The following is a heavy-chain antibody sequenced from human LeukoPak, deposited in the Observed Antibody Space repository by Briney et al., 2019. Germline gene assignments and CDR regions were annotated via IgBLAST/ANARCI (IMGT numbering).Heavy chain of an antibody. CDR1: GFTFGDHG. CDR2: LSKKAHDWTP. Sequence: GGSLRLSCTTSGFTFGDHGFNWVRQAPGKGQEWVGFLSKKAHDWTPQYAASVQGRFTISRDDYKGIAYLEMSSLKTEDTAVYYCTRAGGYDNYLDYWGQGTPVTVSS. CDR3: TRAGGYDNYLDY. V-gene: IGHV3-49*04. D-gene: IGHD5-12*01. J-gene: IGHJ4*02.